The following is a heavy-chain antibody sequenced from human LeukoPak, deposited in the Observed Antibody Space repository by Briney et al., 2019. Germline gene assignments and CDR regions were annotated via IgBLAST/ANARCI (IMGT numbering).Heavy chain of an antibody. J-gene: IGHJ5*02. Sequence: ASVKVSCKASGYTFTGYYMHWVRQAPGQGLEWMGWINPYNGNTNYAQKLQGRVTMTTDTSTSTAYMELRSLRSDDTAVYYCARDYERIIMVRGVPLSPQTVFDPWGQGTLVTVSS. V-gene: IGHV1-18*04. D-gene: IGHD3-10*01. CDR1: GYTFTGYY. CDR3: ARDYERIIMVRGVPLSPQTVFDP. CDR2: INPYNGNT.